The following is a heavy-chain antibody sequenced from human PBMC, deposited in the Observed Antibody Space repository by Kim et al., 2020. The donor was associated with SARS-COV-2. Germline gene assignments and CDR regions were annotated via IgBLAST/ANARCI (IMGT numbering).Heavy chain of an antibody. Sequence: VKSYVDSGKGRFTISRDNAGSSIYLQMNSLRTEDTAVYYCAREGTGGFDFWGQGTLVTVSS. D-gene: IGHD2-8*02. V-gene: IGHV3-7*01. CDR2: VK. J-gene: IGHJ4*02. CDR3: AREGTGGFDF.